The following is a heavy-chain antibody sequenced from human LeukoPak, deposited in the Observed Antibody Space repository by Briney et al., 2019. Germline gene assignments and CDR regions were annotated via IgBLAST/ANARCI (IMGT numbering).Heavy chain of an antibody. Sequence: GGSLRLSCAASGFTFSSYSMNWVRQAPGKGLEWVSSISSSSSYIYYADSVKGRFTISRDNAKNSLYLQMNSLRAEDTAVYYCARFWSGYYGVGGSGVYFDYWGQGTLVTVSS. J-gene: IGHJ4*02. CDR1: GFTFSSYS. CDR3: ARFWSGYYGVGGSGVYFDY. D-gene: IGHD3-3*01. V-gene: IGHV3-21*01. CDR2: ISSSSSYI.